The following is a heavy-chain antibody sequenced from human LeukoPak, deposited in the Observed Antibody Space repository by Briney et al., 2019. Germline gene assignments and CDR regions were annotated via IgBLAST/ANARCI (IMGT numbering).Heavy chain of an antibody. V-gene: IGHV4-34*01. CDR2: INHSGST. CDR3: ARGLSSSYAYYYYYYMDV. CDR1: GGSFSGYY. D-gene: IGHD6-13*01. J-gene: IGHJ6*03. Sequence: PSETLSLTCAVYGGSFSGYYWSWIRQPPGKGLEWIGEINHSGSTNYNPSLKSRVTISVDTSKNQFSLKLSSVTAADTAVYYRARGLSSSYAYYYYYYMDVWGKGTTVTVSS.